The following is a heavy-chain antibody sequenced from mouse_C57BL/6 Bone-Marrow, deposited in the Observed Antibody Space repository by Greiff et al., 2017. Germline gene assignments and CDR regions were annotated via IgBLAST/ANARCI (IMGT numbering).Heavy chain of an antibody. CDR1: GFTFSSYG. CDR2: ISSGGSYT. Sequence: EVQLVESGGDLVKPGGSLKLSCAASGFTFSSYGMSWVRQTPDKRLEWVATISSGGSYTYYPDSVKGRFTISRDNAKNTLYLQMSSLKSEDTAMYYCASLYYGYDRAVDYWGQGTTVTVSS. CDR3: ASLYYGYDRAVDY. J-gene: IGHJ4*01. D-gene: IGHD2-2*01. V-gene: IGHV5-6*01.